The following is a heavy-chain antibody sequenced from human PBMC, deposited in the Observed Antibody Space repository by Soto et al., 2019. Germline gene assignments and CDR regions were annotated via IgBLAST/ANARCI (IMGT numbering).Heavy chain of an antibody. D-gene: IGHD3-3*02. Sequence: ASLKVSCKASGYSFFSYYIHWVRQAPGQGLEWMGRFLASGGNTDYAQRFRGRVSMTRDTSTTNTVSLELTSLTSDDTAVYYCARGEATIFGVIDSWGQGTRVTVSS. V-gene: IGHV1-46*01. J-gene: IGHJ4*02. CDR3: ARGEATIFGVIDS. CDR2: FLASGGNT. CDR1: GYSFFSYY.